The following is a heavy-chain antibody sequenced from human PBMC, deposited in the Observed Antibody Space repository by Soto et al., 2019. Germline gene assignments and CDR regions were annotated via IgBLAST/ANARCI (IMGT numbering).Heavy chain of an antibody. D-gene: IGHD7-27*01. CDR3: ASNPNWEYYFDY. J-gene: IGHJ4*02. CDR2: IIPIFGTA. V-gene: IGHV1-69*13. Sequence: ASVKVSCKASGGTFSSYAISWVRQAPGQGLEWMGGIIPIFGTANYAQKFQGRVTITADESTSTAYMELSSLRSEDTAVYYCASNPNWEYYFDYWGQGTLVTVSS. CDR1: GGTFSSYA.